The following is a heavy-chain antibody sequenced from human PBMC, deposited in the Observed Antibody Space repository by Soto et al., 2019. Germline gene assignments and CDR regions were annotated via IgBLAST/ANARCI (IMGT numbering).Heavy chain of an antibody. CDR3: AKSTGDTWTTHYFDY. D-gene: IGHD4-4*01. V-gene: IGHV3-23*01. Sequence: GGSLRLSCAASGFTFSIYSMSWVRQAPEKGLEWVSGISATGGSKHYADSVRGRFAISRDNFKATLFLYMNSLRAEDTAVYYCAKSTGDTWTTHYFDYWGQGTLVTVSS. J-gene: IGHJ4*02. CDR2: ISATGGSK. CDR1: GFTFSIYS.